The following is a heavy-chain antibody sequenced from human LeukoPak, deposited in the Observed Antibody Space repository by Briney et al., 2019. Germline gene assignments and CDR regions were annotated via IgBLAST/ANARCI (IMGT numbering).Heavy chain of an antibody. D-gene: IGHD4-17*01. Sequence: SETLSLTCTASGGSISSGNYFWGWIRQPPGKGLEWIATIYYSGNTYYNPSLKSRVTISVDTSKNQFSLKLSSVTAADTAVYYCARHGITTATTHLFDYWGQGTLVSVSS. J-gene: IGHJ4*02. CDR1: GGSISSGNYF. CDR2: IYYSGNT. CDR3: ARHGITTATTHLFDY. V-gene: IGHV4-39*01.